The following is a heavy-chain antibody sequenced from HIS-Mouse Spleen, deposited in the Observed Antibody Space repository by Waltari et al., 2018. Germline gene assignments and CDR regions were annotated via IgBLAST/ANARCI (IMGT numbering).Heavy chain of an antibody. V-gene: IGHV4-39*07. CDR3: AREIPYSSSWYDWYFDL. CDR2: IYYSGRT. CDR1: GGSISSSSYY. J-gene: IGHJ2*01. Sequence: QLQLQESGPGLVKPSETLSLTCTVSGGSISSSSYYWGWLRQPPGKGLEWIGSIYYSGRTYYNPSLKSRVTISVDTSKNQFSLKLSSVTAADTAVYYGAREIPYSSSWYDWYFDLWGRGTLVTVSS. D-gene: IGHD6-13*01.